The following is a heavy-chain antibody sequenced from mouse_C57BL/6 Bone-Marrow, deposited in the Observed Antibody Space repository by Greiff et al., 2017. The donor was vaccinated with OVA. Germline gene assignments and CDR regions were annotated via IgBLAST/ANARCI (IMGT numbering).Heavy chain of an antibody. V-gene: IGHV1-81*01. CDR2: IYPRSGNT. Sequence: QVQLQQSGAGLARPGASVKLSCKASGYTFTSYGISWVKQRTGQGLEWIGEIYPRSGNTYYNEKFKGKATLTADKSSSTAYMELRSLTSEDSAVYFCARGGGSRRGAMDYWGQGTSVTVSS. D-gene: IGHD1-1*01. CDR3: ARGGGSRRGAMDY. J-gene: IGHJ4*01. CDR1: GYTFTSYG.